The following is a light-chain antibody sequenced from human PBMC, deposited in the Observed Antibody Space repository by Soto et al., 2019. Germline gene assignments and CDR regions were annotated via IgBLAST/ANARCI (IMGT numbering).Light chain of an antibody. J-gene: IGKJ1*01. Sequence: NVLTQSPATVSVSPRGRATLSCRASQSVSGDLAWYQQKPGQAPRLLIYGASNRATGIPDRFSGSGSGTDFTLTISRLEPDDFAVYYCHQYGSSGPFCQGTKAAI. CDR1: QSVSGD. CDR3: HQYGSSGP. V-gene: IGKV3-20*01. CDR2: GAS.